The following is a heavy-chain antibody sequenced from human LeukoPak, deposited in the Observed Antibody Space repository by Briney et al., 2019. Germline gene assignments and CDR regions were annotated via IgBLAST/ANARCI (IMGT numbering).Heavy chain of an antibody. Sequence: AGGSLRLSCAASGFTFSSYWMSWVRQAPGKGLEWVANIKQDGSEKYYVDSVKGRFTISRDNAKNSLYLQMNSLRAEDTAVYYCARGSSSWYIRTHPDYWGQGTLVTVSS. CDR2: IKQDGSEK. V-gene: IGHV3-7*03. CDR1: GFTFSSYW. D-gene: IGHD6-13*01. CDR3: ARGSSSWYIRTHPDY. J-gene: IGHJ4*02.